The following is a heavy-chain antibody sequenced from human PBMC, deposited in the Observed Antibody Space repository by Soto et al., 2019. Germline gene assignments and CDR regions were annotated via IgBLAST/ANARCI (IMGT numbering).Heavy chain of an antibody. CDR1: GFTFSSYS. V-gene: IGHV3-48*02. CDR3: ARDHVLLWFGELPADTYYYYYGMDV. Sequence: GGSLRLSCAASGFTFSSYSMNWVRQAPGKGLEWVSYISSSSSTIYYADSVKGRFTISRDNAKNSLYLQMNSLRDEDTAVYYCARDHVLLWFGELPADTYYYYYGMDVWGQGTTVTVSS. D-gene: IGHD3-10*01. CDR2: ISSSSSTI. J-gene: IGHJ6*02.